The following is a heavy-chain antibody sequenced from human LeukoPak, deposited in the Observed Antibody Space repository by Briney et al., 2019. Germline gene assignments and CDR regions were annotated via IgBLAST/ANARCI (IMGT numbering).Heavy chain of an antibody. J-gene: IGHJ4*02. V-gene: IGHV4-39*07. CDR2: IYSSGST. CDR1: GASISGSNYY. CDR3: ARGGALYYDILTGYPYYFDY. Sequence: SETLSLTCAVSGASISGSNYYWGWIRQPPGKGLEWIGNIYSSGSTYYNASLQSRVTISIDTSKNQFSLKLNSVTAADTAVYYCARGGALYYDILTGYPYYFDYWGQGTLVTVSS. D-gene: IGHD3-9*01.